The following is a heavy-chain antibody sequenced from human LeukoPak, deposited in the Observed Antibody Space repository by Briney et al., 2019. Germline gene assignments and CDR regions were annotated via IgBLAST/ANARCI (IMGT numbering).Heavy chain of an antibody. CDR1: GGTFSSYA. Sequence: SVKVSCKASGGTFSSYAISWVRQAPGQGLEWMGGIIPIFGTANYAQKFQGRVTITADESTSTAYMELSSLRSEDTAVYYCARELGRVRGVILGLSDYYYYGMDVWGKGTTVTVSS. D-gene: IGHD3-10*01. V-gene: IGHV1-69*01. CDR3: ARELGRVRGVILGLSDYYYYGMDV. CDR2: IIPIFGTA. J-gene: IGHJ6*04.